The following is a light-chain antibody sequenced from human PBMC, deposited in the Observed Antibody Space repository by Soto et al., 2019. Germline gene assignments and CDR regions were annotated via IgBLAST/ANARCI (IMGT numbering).Light chain of an antibody. J-gene: IGKJ3*01. CDR2: GAS. V-gene: IGKV3-20*01. CDR1: QSISSDH. Sequence: EIVLTQSPGILSLSPGERATLACRASQSISSDHLAWYQQRPGQSPRLLIYGASSRTTGVPDRFSGSGSGTEFTLIISRLEPEDFAVYYCQHYRSAPFTFGPGTKVDIK. CDR3: QHYRSAPFT.